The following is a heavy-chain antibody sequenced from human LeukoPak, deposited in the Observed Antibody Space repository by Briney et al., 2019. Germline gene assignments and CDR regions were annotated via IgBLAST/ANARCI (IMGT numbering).Heavy chain of an antibody. J-gene: IGHJ5*02. CDR1: GYTFTSYG. CDR2: ISAYNGNT. V-gene: IGHV1-18*01. Sequence: ASVRVSCKASGYTFTSYGISWVRQAPGQGLEWMGWISAYNGNTNYAQKLQGRVTMTTDTSTSTAYMELRSLRSDDTAVYYCARETGTPPAKRFDPWGQGTLVTVSS. D-gene: IGHD1-1*01. CDR3: ARETGTPPAKRFDP.